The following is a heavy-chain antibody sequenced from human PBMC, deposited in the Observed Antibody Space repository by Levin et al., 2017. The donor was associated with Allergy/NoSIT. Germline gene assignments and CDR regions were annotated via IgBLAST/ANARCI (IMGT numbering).Heavy chain of an antibody. J-gene: IGHJ4*02. V-gene: IGHV5-51*01. CDR3: ARSYCSTTSCYTGFGNY. CDR1: GYTFTNYW. Sequence: GGSLRLSCKGSGYTFTNYWIGWVRQMPGRGLEWMGIIYPGDSDTRYSPSFQDQVTISADKSINTAYLQWSSLKASDTAMYYCARSYCSTTSCYTGFGNYWGQGALVTVSS. CDR2: IYPGDSDT. D-gene: IGHD2-2*02.